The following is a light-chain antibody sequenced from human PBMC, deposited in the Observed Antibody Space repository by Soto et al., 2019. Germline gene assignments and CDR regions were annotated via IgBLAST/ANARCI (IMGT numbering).Light chain of an antibody. CDR1: QSVSSN. CDR3: QQYNNCPLT. J-gene: IGKJ4*01. CDR2: ATS. V-gene: IGKV3-15*01. Sequence: EIVMTQSPATLSVSPGERASLSCRASQSVSSNLAWYQQKPGQTPRLLIYATSTRATGIPARFSGSGSGTEFTLTISSLQSEDFAVYYCQQYNNCPLTFGRGTKVDIK.